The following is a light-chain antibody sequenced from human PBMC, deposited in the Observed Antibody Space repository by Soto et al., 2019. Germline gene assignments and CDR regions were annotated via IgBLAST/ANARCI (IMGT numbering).Light chain of an antibody. CDR2: GNN. J-gene: IGLJ1*01. CDR3: QSYDNSLSGLYV. CDR1: SSNIGAGYD. Sequence: QSALTQPASVSGSPGQSITISCTGSSSNIGAGYDVHWYQQLPGTAPKLLIYGNNNRPSGVPDRFSGSKSGTSASLAITGLQAEDEADYYCQSYDNSLSGLYVFGAGTKVTVL. V-gene: IGLV1-40*01.